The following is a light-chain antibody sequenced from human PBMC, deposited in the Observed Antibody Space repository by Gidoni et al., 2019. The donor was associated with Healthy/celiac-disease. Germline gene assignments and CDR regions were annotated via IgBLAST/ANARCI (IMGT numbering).Light chain of an antibody. CDR3: QQYDNLPHP. Sequence: DIQMTQSPSSLSASVGDRVTITCQASQDISNYLNWYQKKPGKAPKLLIYDASNLETGVPSMFSGSGSGTDFTFTISSLQPEDIATYYCQQYDNLPHPFXPXTKVDIK. J-gene: IGKJ3*01. CDR2: DAS. V-gene: IGKV1-33*01. CDR1: QDISNY.